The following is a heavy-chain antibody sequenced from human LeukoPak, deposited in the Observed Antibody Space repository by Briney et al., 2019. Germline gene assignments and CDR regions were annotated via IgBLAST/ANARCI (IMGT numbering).Heavy chain of an antibody. Sequence: GGSLRRSSAASGFTFRTYALHWVRQAPGKRLEYVSAISTNGDSTYYADSVKGRFTISRDNSKNTLYLQMNSLRAEDTAVYYCARVMVTATHDAFDIWGQGTMVTVSS. J-gene: IGHJ3*02. D-gene: IGHD2-21*02. CDR3: ARVMVTATHDAFDI. V-gene: IGHV3-64*02. CDR2: ISTNGDST. CDR1: GFTFRTYA.